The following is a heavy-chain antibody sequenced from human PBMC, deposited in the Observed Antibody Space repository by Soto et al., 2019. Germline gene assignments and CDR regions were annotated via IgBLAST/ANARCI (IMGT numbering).Heavy chain of an antibody. CDR3: ARGWFGPDV. CDR2: IDNAGTDS. CDR1: GFTLSGRS. D-gene: IGHD3-10*01. J-gene: IGHJ6*04. V-gene: IGHV3-74*01. Sequence: EVQLVECGGGLVQPGGSLRLSCAASGFTLSGRSMHWVRQAPGKGLVWVSGIDNAGTDSTYADSVKGRFTSSRDNAKNMLYLQMNSLRVEDTAVYYCARGWFGPDVWGKGTTVTVSS.